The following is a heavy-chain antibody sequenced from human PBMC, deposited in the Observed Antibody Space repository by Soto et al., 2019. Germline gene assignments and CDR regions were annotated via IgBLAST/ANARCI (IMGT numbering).Heavy chain of an antibody. Sequence: EVQLVESGGGLVQPGGSLRLSCAASGFTVSSNYMSWVRQAPGKGLEWVSVIYSGGSTYYADYVKGRFTISRHNSKNTLYLQMNSLRAEDTAVYYCARWGDHYYYGMDVWGQGTTVTVSS. V-gene: IGHV3-53*04. CDR1: GFTVSSNY. D-gene: IGHD3-16*01. CDR2: IYSGGST. CDR3: ARWGDHYYYGMDV. J-gene: IGHJ6*02.